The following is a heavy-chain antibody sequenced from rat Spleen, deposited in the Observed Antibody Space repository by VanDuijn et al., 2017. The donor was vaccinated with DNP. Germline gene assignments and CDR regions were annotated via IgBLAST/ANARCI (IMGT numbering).Heavy chain of an antibody. D-gene: IGHD1-12*03. CDR1: GFTFSNHG. CDR2: ISSNGGIT. Sequence: EVQLVESGGGLVQPGRSLKLSCAVSGFTFSNHGMAWVRQAPTKGLEWVASISSNGGITDYRDSVKGRFTISRDDAKNTQYLQMNSLRSEDTATYYCARREYDGYYPFAYWGQGTLVTVSS. CDR3: ARREYDGYYPFAY. J-gene: IGHJ3*01. V-gene: IGHV5S13*01.